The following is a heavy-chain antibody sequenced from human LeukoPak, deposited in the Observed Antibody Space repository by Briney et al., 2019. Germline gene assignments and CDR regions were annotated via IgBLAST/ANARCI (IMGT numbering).Heavy chain of an antibody. D-gene: IGHD2-2*01. J-gene: IGHJ4*02. Sequence: GGSLRLPCAASGFTFSSYAMSWVRQAPGKGLEWVSAISGSGGSTYYADSVKGRFTISRDNSKNTLYLQMNSLRAEDTAVYYCAKSGVIVVVPAAMGMFDYWGQGTLVTVSS. CDR3: AKSGVIVVVPAAMGMFDY. V-gene: IGHV3-23*01. CDR2: ISGSGGST. CDR1: GFTFSSYA.